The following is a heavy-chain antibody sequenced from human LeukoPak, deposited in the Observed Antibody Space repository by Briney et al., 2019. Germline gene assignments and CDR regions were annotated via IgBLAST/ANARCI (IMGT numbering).Heavy chain of an antibody. Sequence: PSETLSLTCNIPPDSVTGYFWSWIRHPAGKRPEWIGRLSASGSTKSNPSLQSRLTMSLDKSKRQFSLNLMSVTAADTAIYYCARGGGDYVGWFDPGGQGTLVIVSS. V-gene: IGHV4-4*07. CDR1: PDSVTGYF. CDR2: LSASGST. J-gene: IGHJ5*02. CDR3: ARGGGDYVGWFDP. D-gene: IGHD2-21*02.